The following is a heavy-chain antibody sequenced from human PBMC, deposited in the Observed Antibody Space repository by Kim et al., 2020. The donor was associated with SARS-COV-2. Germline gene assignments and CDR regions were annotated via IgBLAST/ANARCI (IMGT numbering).Heavy chain of an antibody. D-gene: IGHD6-25*01. CDR2: ISVDGGRE. CDR1: GLTFSDSV. CDR3: VREGGGSGRAGWFDP. J-gene: IGHJ5*02. V-gene: IGHV3-30*04. Sequence: GGSLRLSCSVSGLTFSDSVMHWVRQAPGKGLEWVTGISVDGGREHYADSVEGRFTISRDNAENMMYLQMNSLRTEDTAVYYCVREGGGSGRAGWFDPWGQGTLVTVSA.